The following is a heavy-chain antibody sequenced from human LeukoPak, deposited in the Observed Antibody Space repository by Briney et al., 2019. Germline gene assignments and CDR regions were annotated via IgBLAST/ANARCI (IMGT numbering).Heavy chain of an antibody. D-gene: IGHD4-17*01. Sequence: PSETLSLTCTVSGGSISSGGYYWSWIRQHPGKGLEWIGYIYRSGSTYYNPSLKSRVTISVDRSKNQFSLKLSSVTAADTAVYYCARADGDYRRGFDHWGQGTLVTVSS. CDR1: GGSISSGGYY. J-gene: IGHJ4*02. CDR2: IYRSGST. V-gene: IGHV4-30-2*01. CDR3: ARADGDYRRGFDH.